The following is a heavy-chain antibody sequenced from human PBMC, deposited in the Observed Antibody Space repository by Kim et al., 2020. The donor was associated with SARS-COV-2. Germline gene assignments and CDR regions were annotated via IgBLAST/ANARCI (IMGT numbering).Heavy chain of an antibody. V-gene: IGHV3-53*01. CDR3: ARGGFPPYGLDV. CDR1: GFTVSTNY. Sequence: GGSLRLSCAASGFTVSTNYMNWVRQAPGKGLEWVSVIYRGGSPYYADSVKGRFTISRDNSRNTLFLQMNNLRAGDTAVYYCARGGFPPYGLDVWGLGTTVTVSS. CDR2: IYRGGSP. J-gene: IGHJ6*02.